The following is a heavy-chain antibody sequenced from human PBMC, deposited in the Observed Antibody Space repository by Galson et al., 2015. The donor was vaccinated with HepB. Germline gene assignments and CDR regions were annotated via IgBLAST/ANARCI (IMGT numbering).Heavy chain of an antibody. J-gene: IGHJ2*01. D-gene: IGHD3-10*01. V-gene: IGHV3-23*01. CDR1: GFTFSSCA. Sequence: SLRLSCAASGFTFSSCAMSWVRQAPGKGLEWVSVMSGSGGSTYYADSVKGRFTISRDNSKNTLYLQINSLRAEDTAVYYCAKAPKISATPWYFDLWGRGTLVTVSS. CDR2: MSGSGGST. CDR3: AKAPKISATPWYFDL.